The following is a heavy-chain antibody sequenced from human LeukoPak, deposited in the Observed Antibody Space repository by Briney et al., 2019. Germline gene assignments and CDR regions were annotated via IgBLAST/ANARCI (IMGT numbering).Heavy chain of an antibody. CDR3: ARGPYDSSGYSDY. J-gene: IGHJ4*02. CDR2: INPNSGGR. V-gene: IGHV1-2*02. D-gene: IGHD3-22*01. Sequence: ASVKVSCKPSGYTFTGYYIHWVRQAPGQGLEWMGWINPNSGGRSYAQKFQDRVTMTRDTSISTVYMELSRLKSDDTAVYYCARGPYDSSGYSDYWGQGTLVTVSS. CDR1: GYTFTGYY.